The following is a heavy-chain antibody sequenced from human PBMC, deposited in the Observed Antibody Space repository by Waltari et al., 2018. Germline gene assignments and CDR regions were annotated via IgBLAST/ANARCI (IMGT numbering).Heavy chain of an antibody. CDR1: GGSISRSSYY. CDR2: IYYSGST. D-gene: IGHD2-15*01. Sequence: QLQLQESGPGLVKPSETLSLTCTVSGGSISRSSYYWGWIRQPPGKGLEWIVSIYYSGSTYYNPSLKSRVTISVDTSKNQFSLKLSSVTAADTAVYYCARGRDINYWYFDLWGRGTLVTVSS. CDR3: ARGRDINYWYFDL. V-gene: IGHV4-39*07. J-gene: IGHJ2*01.